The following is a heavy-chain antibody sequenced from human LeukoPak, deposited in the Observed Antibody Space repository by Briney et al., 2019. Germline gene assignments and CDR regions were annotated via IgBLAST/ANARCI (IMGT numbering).Heavy chain of an antibody. V-gene: IGHV3-48*03. CDR3: ARSDMDAFDI. D-gene: IGHD2-15*01. CDR1: GFTFSSYQ. CDR2: ISSSGTTK. Sequence: PGGSLRHSCADSGFTFSSYQVNRVPQGPGKGLEWVSYISSSGTTKYYADSVKGRFTLSRDNAKKSLSLQMNSLRAEDTAIYYCARSDMDAFDIWGQGTVVTVSS. J-gene: IGHJ3*02.